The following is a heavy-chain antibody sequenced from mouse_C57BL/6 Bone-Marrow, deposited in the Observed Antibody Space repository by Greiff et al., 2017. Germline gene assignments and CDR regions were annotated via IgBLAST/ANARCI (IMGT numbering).Heavy chain of an antibody. D-gene: IGHD1-3*01. J-gene: IGHJ4*01. Sequence: QVQLQQPGAELVKPGASVKLSCKASGYTFTSYWMHWVKQRPGQGLEWIGMIHPNSGSTNYNEKFKSKATLTVDKSSSTAYMQLSSLTSEDSAVYYCARGRLKGYAMDYWGQGTSVTVSS. CDR1: GYTFTSYW. V-gene: IGHV1-64*01. CDR2: IHPNSGST. CDR3: ARGRLKGYAMDY.